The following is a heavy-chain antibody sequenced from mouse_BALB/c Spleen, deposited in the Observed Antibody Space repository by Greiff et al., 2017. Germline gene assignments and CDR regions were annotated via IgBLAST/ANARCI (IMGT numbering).Heavy chain of an antibody. CDR1: GYTFSSYW. V-gene: IGHV1-9*01. CDR3: ARKKAPETDYYAMDY. Sequence: VKLQESGAELMKPGASVKISCKATGYTFSSYWIEWVKQRPGHGLEWIGEILPGSGSTNYNEKFKGKATFTADTSSNTAYMQLSSLTSEDSAVYYCARKKAPETDYYAMDYWGQGTSVTVSS. J-gene: IGHJ4*01. CDR2: ILPGSGST.